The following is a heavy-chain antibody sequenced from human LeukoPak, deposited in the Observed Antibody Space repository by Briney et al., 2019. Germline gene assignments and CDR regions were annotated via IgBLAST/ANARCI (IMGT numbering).Heavy chain of an antibody. J-gene: IGHJ5*02. Sequence: PSETLSLTCTVSGGSISSYYWSWIRQPAGKGLEWIGRIYTSGSTNYNPSLRSRVTMSVDTSKNQFSLRLSSVTAADTAVYYCAREVYDILTGYYSVMEGWFDPWGQGTLVTVSS. V-gene: IGHV4-4*07. CDR2: IYTSGST. CDR1: GGSISSYY. CDR3: AREVYDILTGYYSVMEGWFDP. D-gene: IGHD3-9*01.